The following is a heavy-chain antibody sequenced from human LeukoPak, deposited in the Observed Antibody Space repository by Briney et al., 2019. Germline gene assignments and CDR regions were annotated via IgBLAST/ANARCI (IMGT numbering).Heavy chain of an antibody. Sequence: ASVKVSCKASGGTFSSYAISWVRQAPGQGLEWMGGIISIFGTANYAQKFQGRVTITTDESTSTAYMELSSLRSEDTAVYYCARGGTTGTTADYWGQGTLVTVSS. J-gene: IGHJ4*02. CDR2: IISIFGTA. CDR3: ARGGTTGTTADY. V-gene: IGHV1-69*05. CDR1: GGTFSSYA. D-gene: IGHD1-1*01.